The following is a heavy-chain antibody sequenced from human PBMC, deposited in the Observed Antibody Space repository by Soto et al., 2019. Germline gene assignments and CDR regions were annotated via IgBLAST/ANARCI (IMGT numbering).Heavy chain of an antibody. CDR3: ARAPSGYSYGYYFDY. D-gene: IGHD5-18*01. CDR1: GFTVSSNY. CDR2: IYSGGST. Sequence: GGSLRLSCAASGFTVSSNYMSWVRQAPGKGLEWVSVIYSGGSTYYADSVKGRFTISRDNSKNTLYLQMNSLRAEDTAVYYCARAPSGYSYGYYFDYWGQGTLVTVSS. V-gene: IGHV3-53*01. J-gene: IGHJ4*02.